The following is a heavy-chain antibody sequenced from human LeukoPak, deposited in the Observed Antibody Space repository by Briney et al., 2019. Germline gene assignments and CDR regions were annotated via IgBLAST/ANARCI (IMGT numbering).Heavy chain of an antibody. CDR1: GESFSGYY. V-gene: IGHV4-34*01. J-gene: IGHJ5*02. Sequence: SETLSLTCAVHGESFSGYYWSWIRQPPGKGLEWIAEINHSGSTNYNPSLKSRVTISVDTSKNQFSLMLSSVTAADTAVYYCTSRDCSSTSCYEGHNWFDPWGQGTLVTVSS. CDR3: TSRDCSSTSCYEGHNWFDP. CDR2: INHSGST. D-gene: IGHD2-2*01.